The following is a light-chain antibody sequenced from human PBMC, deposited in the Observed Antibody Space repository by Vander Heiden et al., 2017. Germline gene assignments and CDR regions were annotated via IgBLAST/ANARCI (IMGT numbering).Light chain of an antibody. V-gene: IGKV1-39*01. CDR1: QSISSY. J-gene: IGKJ4*01. Sequence: DLQMTQSPSSLSASVGDRVTITCRASQSISSYLKWYQQKPGKAPKLLIYAASSFQSGVPSRFRGSGSWTDFTLTISSLLPEDFATYYWQQRCRTPPLTCGGGTKVEIK. CDR2: AAS. CDR3: QQRCRTPPLT.